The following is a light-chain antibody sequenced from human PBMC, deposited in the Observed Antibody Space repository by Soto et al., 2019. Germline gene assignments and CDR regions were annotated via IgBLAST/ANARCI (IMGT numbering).Light chain of an antibody. J-gene: IGLJ1*01. CDR3: SSYAGSNNRYV. CDR1: SSDVGGYNY. Sequence: QSALTQPPSASGSPGQSVTISCTGTSSDVGGYNYVSWYQQHPGKAPKLMIYEVSKRPSGVPDRFSGSKSGNTASLTGSGLQAEDEADYYCSSYAGSNNRYVFGTGTKLTVL. V-gene: IGLV2-8*01. CDR2: EVS.